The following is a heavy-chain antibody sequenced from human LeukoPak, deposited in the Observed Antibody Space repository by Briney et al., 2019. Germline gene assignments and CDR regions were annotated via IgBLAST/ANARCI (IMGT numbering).Heavy chain of an antibody. Sequence: SETLSLTCTVSGGSISSYYWSWIRQPPGKGLEWIGYIYYSGSTNYNPSLKSRVTISVDTSKDQFSLKPSSVTAADTAVYYCARGMRSYSFDYWGQGTLVTVSS. D-gene: IGHD1-26*01. V-gene: IGHV4-59*01. CDR1: GGSISSYY. CDR3: ARGMRSYSFDY. J-gene: IGHJ4*02. CDR2: IYYSGST.